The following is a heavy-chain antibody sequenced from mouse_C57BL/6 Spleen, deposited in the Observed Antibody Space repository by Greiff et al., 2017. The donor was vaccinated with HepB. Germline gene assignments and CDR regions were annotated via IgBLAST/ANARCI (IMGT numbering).Heavy chain of an antibody. CDR1: GYTFTSYW. CDR2: IHPNSGST. CDR3: ARGGGYSNYEYFDV. J-gene: IGHJ1*03. D-gene: IGHD2-5*01. Sequence: VQLQQSGAELVKPGASVKLSCKASGYTFTSYWMHWVKQRPGQGLEWIGMIHPNSGSTNYNEKFKSKATLTVDKSSSTAYMQLSSLTSEDSAVYYCARGGGYSNYEYFDVWGTGTTVTVSS. V-gene: IGHV1-64*01.